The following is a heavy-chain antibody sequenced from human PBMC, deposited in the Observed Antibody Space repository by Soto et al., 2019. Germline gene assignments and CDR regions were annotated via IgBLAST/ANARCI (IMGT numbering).Heavy chain of an antibody. Sequence: GESLRISCKGSGYRFTSYWISWVSQLHGKGLEWMGRIDPSDSYTNYSPSFQGHVTISADKSISTAYLQWSSLKASDTAMDYCAFGELLTDDAFDIWGQGTMVTVSS. J-gene: IGHJ3*02. CDR3: AFGELLTDDAFDI. CDR2: IDPSDSYT. V-gene: IGHV5-10-1*01. D-gene: IGHD3-10*01. CDR1: GYRFTSYW.